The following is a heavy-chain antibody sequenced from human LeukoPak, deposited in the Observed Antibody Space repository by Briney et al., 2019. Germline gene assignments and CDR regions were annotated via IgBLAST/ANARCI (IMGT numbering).Heavy chain of an antibody. CDR3: ARDAYSYGSTFDP. CDR1: GFTFSSYW. J-gene: IGHJ5*02. Sequence: PGGSPRLSCAASGFTFSSYWMSWVRQAPGKGLEWVANIKQDGSEKYYVDSVKGRFTISRDNAKNSLYLQMNSLRAEDTAVYYCARDAYSYGSTFDPWGQGTLVTVSS. CDR2: IKQDGSEK. D-gene: IGHD5-18*01. V-gene: IGHV3-7*01.